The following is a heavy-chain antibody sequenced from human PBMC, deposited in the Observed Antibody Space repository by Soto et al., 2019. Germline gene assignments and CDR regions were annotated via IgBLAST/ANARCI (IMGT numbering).Heavy chain of an antibody. V-gene: IGHV3-23*01. D-gene: IGHD1-7*01. CDR2: ISGSGGST. CDR3: AKLGVTGTLDYYYGMDV. CDR1: GFTFSSYA. J-gene: IGHJ6*02. Sequence: LRLSCAASGFTFSSYAMSWVRQAPGKGLEWVSAISGSGGSTYYADSVKGRFTISRDNSKNTLYLQMNSLRAEDTAVYYCAKLGVTGTLDYYYGMDVRGQGTTVTVSS.